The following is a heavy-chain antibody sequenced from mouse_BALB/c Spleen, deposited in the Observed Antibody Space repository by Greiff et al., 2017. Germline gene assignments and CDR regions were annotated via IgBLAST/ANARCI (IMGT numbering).Heavy chain of an antibody. V-gene: IGHV5-6-5*01. D-gene: IGHD4-1*01. CDR3: AREGLGYFDY. CDR2: ISSGGST. Sequence: EVKLVESGGGLVKPGGSLKLSCAASGFTFSSYAMSWVRQTPEKRLEWVASISSGGSTYYPDSVKGRFTISRDNARNILYLQMSSLRSEDTAMYYCAREGLGYFDYWGQGTTLTVSS. CDR1: GFTFSSYA. J-gene: IGHJ2*01.